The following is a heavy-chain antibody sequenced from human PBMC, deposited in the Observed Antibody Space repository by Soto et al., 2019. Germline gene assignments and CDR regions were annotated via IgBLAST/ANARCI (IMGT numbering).Heavy chain of an antibody. CDR1: GDTFTNYY. Sequence: QVQLMQSGAEVKKPGASVKVSCKASGDTFTNYYIHWVRQAPGQGLEWMGTVNPSGGHTTYAQHFVGRVTMTRDTSTSTLYMELTSVTSDDTAVYYCARGGHVVVVTAALDYWGQGTLVTVSS. D-gene: IGHD2-21*02. CDR3: ARGGHVVVVTAALDY. J-gene: IGHJ4*02. CDR2: VNPSGGHT. V-gene: IGHV1-46*01.